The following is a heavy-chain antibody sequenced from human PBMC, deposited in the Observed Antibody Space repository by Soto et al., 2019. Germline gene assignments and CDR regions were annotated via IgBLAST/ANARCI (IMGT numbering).Heavy chain of an antibody. CDR3: AAASWRSSSFYYYYMDV. V-gene: IGHV1-58*02. J-gene: IGHJ6*03. Sequence: ASVKVSCKASGFTFTSSAMQWVRQARGQRLEWIGWIVVGSGNTNYAQKFQERVTITRDMSTSTAYMELSSLRSEDTAVYYCAAASWRSSSFYYYYMDVWGKGTTVTVSS. CDR1: GFTFTSSA. CDR2: IVVGSGNT. D-gene: IGHD6-6*01.